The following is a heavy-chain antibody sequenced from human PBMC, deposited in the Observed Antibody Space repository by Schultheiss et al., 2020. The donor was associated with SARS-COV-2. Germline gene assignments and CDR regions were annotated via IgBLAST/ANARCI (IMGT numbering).Heavy chain of an antibody. CDR1: GFTFSNAW. Sequence: GSLRLSCAASGFTFSNAWMSWVRQAPGKGLEWIGEINHSGSTNYNPSLKSRVTISVDTSKNQFSLKLSSVTAADTAVYYCARYGATIRRGGYFDYWGQGTLVTVSS. J-gene: IGHJ4*02. D-gene: IGHD5-12*01. CDR2: INHSGST. CDR3: ARYGATIRRGGYFDY. V-gene: IGHV4-34*01.